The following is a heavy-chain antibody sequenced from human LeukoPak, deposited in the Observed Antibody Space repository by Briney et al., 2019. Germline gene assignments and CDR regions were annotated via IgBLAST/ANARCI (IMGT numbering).Heavy chain of an antibody. D-gene: IGHD3-10*01. CDR3: ARGQLGSGMGDP. J-gene: IGHJ5*02. Sequence: SETLSLTCTVTGVSITSYYWSWIGQPPGKGLEGIGYISYSGSANYNPSLKSRATILIDTSNNQFSLKLTSVTAADTAVYYCARGQLGSGMGDPWGQGTLVTVSS. V-gene: IGHV4-59*01. CDR1: GVSITSYY. CDR2: ISYSGSA.